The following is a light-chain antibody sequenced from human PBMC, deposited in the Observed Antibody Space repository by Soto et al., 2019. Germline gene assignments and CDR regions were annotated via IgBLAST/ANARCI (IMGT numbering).Light chain of an antibody. V-gene: IGLV2-23*01. Sequence: QSALTQPASVSGSPGQSITISCTGTSSDVGNYDLVSWYQHHPGEAPKLIIYEAREWPSGVSKRFSGSKSGNTASLRISGLQAEDEADYYCCSYAGSSTHVFGGGTKLTVL. CDR1: SSDVGNYDL. J-gene: IGLJ2*01. CDR2: EAR. CDR3: CSYAGSSTHV.